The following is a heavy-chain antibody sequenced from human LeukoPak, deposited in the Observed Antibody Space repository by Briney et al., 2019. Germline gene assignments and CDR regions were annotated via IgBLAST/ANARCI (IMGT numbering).Heavy chain of an antibody. CDR2: ISGSGGST. D-gene: IGHD3-10*01. CDR3: AKDTREVRFGDSSPA. CDR1: GFTFSSYA. V-gene: IGHV3-23*01. Sequence: PGGSLRLSCAASGFTFSSYAMSWVRQAPGKGLEWVSAISGSGGSTYYADSVKGRFTISRDNSKNTLYLQMNSLRAEDTAVYYCAKDTREVRFGDSSPAWGQGTLVTVSS. J-gene: IGHJ5*02.